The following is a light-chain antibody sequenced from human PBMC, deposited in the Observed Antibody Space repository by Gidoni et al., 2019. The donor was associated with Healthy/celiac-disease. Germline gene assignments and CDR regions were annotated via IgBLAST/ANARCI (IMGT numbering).Light chain of an antibody. V-gene: IGKV3-11*01. CDR2: DAS. Sequence: EIVLTQSPATLSLSPGERATLSCRASQSVSSYLAWYQQKPGQAPRLLIYDASNRATGIPARFSGSGSGTDFTLTISSLEPEDFAVYYCQQRSNWLTSGGGTQVEIK. J-gene: IGKJ4*01. CDR1: QSVSSY. CDR3: QQRSNWLT.